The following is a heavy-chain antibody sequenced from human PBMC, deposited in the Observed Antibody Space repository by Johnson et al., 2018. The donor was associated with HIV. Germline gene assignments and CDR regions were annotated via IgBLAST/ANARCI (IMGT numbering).Heavy chain of an antibody. CDR1: GFTFSDYY. V-gene: IGHV3-11*04. Sequence: QVQLVESGGGLVKPGGSLRLSCAASGFTFSDYYMSWIRQAPGKGLEWVSYISSSGSTIYYADSVKGRFTISRDNSKNTLYLQMNSLRAGDTAVYYCARSDYDSSGYRDAFDIWGQGTMVTVSS. CDR2: ISSSGSTI. D-gene: IGHD3-22*01. CDR3: ARSDYDSSGYRDAFDI. J-gene: IGHJ3*02.